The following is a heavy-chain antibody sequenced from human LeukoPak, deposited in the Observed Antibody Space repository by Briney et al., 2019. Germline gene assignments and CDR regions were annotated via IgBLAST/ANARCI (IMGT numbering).Heavy chain of an antibody. CDR2: ISGSGGST. CDR3: AKFLPTHIVVANYYFDY. V-gene: IGHV3-23*01. Sequence: GGSLRLSCAASGFTFSSYAMNWVRQAPGKGLEWVSTISGSGGSTYYADFVKGRFTISRDNSKNTLYLQMNSLRAEDTAVYYCAKFLPTHIVVANYYFDYWGQGTLVTVSS. CDR1: GFTFSSYA. D-gene: IGHD2-21*01. J-gene: IGHJ4*02.